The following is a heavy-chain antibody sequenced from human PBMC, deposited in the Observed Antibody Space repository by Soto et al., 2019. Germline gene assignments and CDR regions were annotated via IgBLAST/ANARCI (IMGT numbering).Heavy chain of an antibody. D-gene: IGHD2-15*01. CDR3: AIEEWWRVEF. V-gene: IGHV3-7*01. Sequence: ESVGGLVQPGGSLRLSCVASGFTFSRHYMTWVRQAPGKGLESVAKIKPDGSESYYVDSVRGRFTFSRDNAKNSLSLQMNSLRDEDTAVYYCAIEEWWRVEFWGQGTLVSVSS. J-gene: IGHJ4*02. CDR1: GFTFSRHY. CDR2: IKPDGSES.